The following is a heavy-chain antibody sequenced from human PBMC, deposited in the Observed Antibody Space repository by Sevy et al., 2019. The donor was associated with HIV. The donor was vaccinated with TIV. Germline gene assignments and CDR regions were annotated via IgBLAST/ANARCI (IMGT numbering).Heavy chain of an antibody. Sequence: ASVKVSCKASGYTFTSYGISWVRQAPGQGLEWMGWISAYNGNTNYAQKLQGRVTMTTDTSTSIAYMELRSLRSDDTAVYYCARDLAPTYYDFWSGYPWYYYGMDVWGQGTTVTVSS. J-gene: IGHJ6*02. CDR3: ARDLAPTYYDFWSGYPWYYYGMDV. V-gene: IGHV1-18*01. CDR2: ISAYNGNT. CDR1: GYTFTSYG. D-gene: IGHD3-3*01.